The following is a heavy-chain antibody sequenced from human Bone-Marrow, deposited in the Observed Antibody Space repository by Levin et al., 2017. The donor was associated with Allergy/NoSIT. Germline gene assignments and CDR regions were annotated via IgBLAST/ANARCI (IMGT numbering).Heavy chain of an antibody. CDR1: GFTFDNYA. CDR2: ISGSGGSI. CDR3: VRVNGFSSFSTSGWFGP. V-gene: IGHV3-23*01. D-gene: IGHD2-2*03. J-gene: IGHJ5*02. Sequence: GGSLRLSCVVSGFTFDNYAMGWVRQAPGKGLEWVSSISGSGGSIYYADSVKGRFTVSRDNLKNTLYLQVNSLRAEDTALYYCVRVNGFSSFSTSGWFGPWGQGSLVTVSS.